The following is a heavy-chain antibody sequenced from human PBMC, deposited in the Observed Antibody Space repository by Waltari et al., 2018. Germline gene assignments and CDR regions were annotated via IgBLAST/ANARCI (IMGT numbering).Heavy chain of an antibody. J-gene: IGHJ4*02. V-gene: IGHV3-74*01. CDR2: IHSDGSST. Sequence: EVQLVESGGGLVQPGGSLRLSCTASGFTFSSYLMPWVRQAPGQGLVWVSRIHSDGSSTIYADSVKGRFTISRDNAKNTLYLQMNSLRAEDTAVYYCAREINWNDGGRFFDSWGQGTLVTVSS. CDR1: GFTFSSYL. CDR3: AREINWNDGGRFFDS. D-gene: IGHD1-20*01.